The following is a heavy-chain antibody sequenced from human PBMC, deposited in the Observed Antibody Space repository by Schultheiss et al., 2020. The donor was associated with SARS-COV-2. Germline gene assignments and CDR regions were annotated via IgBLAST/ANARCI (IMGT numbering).Heavy chain of an antibody. J-gene: IGHJ4*02. V-gene: IGHV3-64*01. CDR3: ARDLVGVNRGFDY. CDR2: ISSNGGST. CDR1: GFTFSSYA. D-gene: IGHD1-26*01. Sequence: GGSLRLSCAASGFTFSSYAMHWVRQAPGKGLEYVSAISSNGGSTYYANSVKGRFTISRDNSKNTLYLQMGSLRAEDMAVYYCARDLVGVNRGFDYWGQGTLVTVSS.